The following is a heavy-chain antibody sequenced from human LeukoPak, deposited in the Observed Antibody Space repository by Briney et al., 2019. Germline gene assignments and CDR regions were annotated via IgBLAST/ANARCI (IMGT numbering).Heavy chain of an antibody. D-gene: IGHD6-13*01. V-gene: IGHV4-59*01. Sequence: PPETLSLTCTVSGGSISSYYWSWIRQPPGKGLEWIGYIYYSGSTNYNPSLKSRVTISVDTSKNQFSLKLSSVTAADTAVYYCARDGPGSSVDYWGQGTLVTVSS. J-gene: IGHJ4*02. CDR1: GGSISSYY. CDR2: IYYSGST. CDR3: ARDGPGSSVDY.